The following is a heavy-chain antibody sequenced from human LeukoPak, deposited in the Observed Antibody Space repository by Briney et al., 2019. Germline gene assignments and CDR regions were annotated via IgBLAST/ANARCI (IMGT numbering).Heavy chain of an antibody. CDR3: TKTGGPWD. D-gene: IGHD7-27*01. Sequence: GGSLRLSCAASGFTVITSFMSWVRQAPRKGLEWVSVIYNDGTTYYADSVKGRFTISRDNPKNTLYLQMNTLRAEDTAVYYCTKTGGPWDWGQGTQVTVSS. J-gene: IGHJ4*02. CDR1: GFTVITSF. CDR2: IYNDGTT. V-gene: IGHV3-53*01.